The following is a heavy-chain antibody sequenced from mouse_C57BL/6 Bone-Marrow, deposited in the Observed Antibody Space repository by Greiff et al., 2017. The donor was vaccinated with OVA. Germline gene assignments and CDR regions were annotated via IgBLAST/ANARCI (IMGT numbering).Heavy chain of an antibody. J-gene: IGHJ2*01. CDR3: ARGDYGSSYPYFDY. Sequence: EVKVVESAGGLVQPGSSMKLSCTASGSTFSDYYMAWVRQVPEKGLEWVANINYDGSSTYYLDSLKSRFIISRDNAKNILYLQMSSLKSEDTATYYCARGDYGSSYPYFDYWGQGTTLTVSS. D-gene: IGHD1-1*01. CDR2: INYDGSST. CDR1: GSTFSDYY. V-gene: IGHV5-16*01.